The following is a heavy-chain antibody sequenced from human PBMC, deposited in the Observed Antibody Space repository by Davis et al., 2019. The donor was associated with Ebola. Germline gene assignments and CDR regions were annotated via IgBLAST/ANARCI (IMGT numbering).Heavy chain of an antibody. D-gene: IGHD6-19*01. V-gene: IGHV3-73*01. J-gene: IGHJ4*02. CDR1: GFTFSGSA. CDR3: NVAVAGRVDY. Sequence: GESLKISCAASGFTFSGSAMHWVRQASGKGLEWVGRIRSKANSYATAYAASVKGRFTISRDDSKNPAYLQMNSLKTEDTAVYCCNVAVAGRVDYWGQGTLVTVSS. CDR2: IRSKANSYAT.